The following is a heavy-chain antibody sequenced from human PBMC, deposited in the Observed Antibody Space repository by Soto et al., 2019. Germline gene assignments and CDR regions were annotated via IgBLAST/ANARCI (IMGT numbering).Heavy chain of an antibody. J-gene: IGHJ4*02. Sequence: QLQLQESGPGLMKPSETLSLTCTVSGGSISSSPYYWGWIRQPPGKGLEWIGSIFYSGSSYYSPSLKSRVTISRDTSKNQFSLKLSSVTAADTAVYYCARHRDYNRSGSWFDYWGQGTLVTVSS. CDR1: GGSISSSPYY. CDR3: ARHRDYNRSGSWFDY. D-gene: IGHD3-10*01. V-gene: IGHV4-39*01. CDR2: IFYSGSS.